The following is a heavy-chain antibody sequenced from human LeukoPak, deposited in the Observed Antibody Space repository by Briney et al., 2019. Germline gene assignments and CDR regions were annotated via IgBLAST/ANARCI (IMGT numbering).Heavy chain of an antibody. D-gene: IGHD2-15*01. CDR3: ARFSRQKCSGGSCYYFDY. V-gene: IGHV3-33*01. CDR2: IWYDGSNK. J-gene: IGHJ4*02. Sequence: GGSLRLSCAASGFTFSSYGMHWVRQAPGKGLEWVAVIWYDGSNKYYADSVKGRFTISRDNSKNTLYLQMNSLRAEDTAVYYCARFSRQKCSGGSCYYFDYWGQGTLVTVSS. CDR1: GFTFSSYG.